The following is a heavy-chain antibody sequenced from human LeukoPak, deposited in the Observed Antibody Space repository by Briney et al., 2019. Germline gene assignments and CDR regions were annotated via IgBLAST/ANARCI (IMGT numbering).Heavy chain of an antibody. V-gene: IGHV4-39*07. CDR3: ARGQPYRPIVVPGSGHRNIWFDP. CDR1: GGSIISSSYY. Sequence: PSETLSLTCTVSGGSIISSSYYWGWIRQPPGKGLEWIGSIYYSGSTDYNPSLKSRVTISVDTSKNQFSLKLSSLTAADTAVYYCARGQPYRPIVVPGSGHRNIWFDPWGQGTLVTVSS. D-gene: IGHD3-22*01. J-gene: IGHJ5*02. CDR2: IYYSGST.